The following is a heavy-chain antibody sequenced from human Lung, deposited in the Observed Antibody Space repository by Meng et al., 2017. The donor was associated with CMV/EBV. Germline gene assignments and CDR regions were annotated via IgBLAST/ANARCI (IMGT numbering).Heavy chain of an antibody. CDR3: ARARSPTHFDY. Sequence: SCTTSGFTFSTYDFHWVRQPTGKGLEWVSSFGTVGDTYSIGSVKGRFIISREDAKNSVYLQMNGLRDGDTGLYYCARARSPTHFDYWGQGPLVTVSS. CDR1: GFTFSTYD. CDR2: FGTVGDT. J-gene: IGHJ4*02. V-gene: IGHV3-13*01.